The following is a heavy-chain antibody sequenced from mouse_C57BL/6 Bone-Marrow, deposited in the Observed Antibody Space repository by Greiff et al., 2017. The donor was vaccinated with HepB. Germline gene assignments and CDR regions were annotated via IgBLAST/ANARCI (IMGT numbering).Heavy chain of an antibody. CDR3: ARGITKGY. CDR2: INPGSGGT. D-gene: IGHD1-1*01. CDR1: GYAFTNYL. J-gene: IGHJ2*01. Sequence: LVESGAELVRPGTSVKVSCKASGYAFTNYLIEWVKQRPGQGLEWIGVINPGSGGTNYNEKFKGKATLTADKSSSTAYMQLSSLTSEDSAVYFCARGITKGYWGQGTTLTVSS. V-gene: IGHV1-54*01.